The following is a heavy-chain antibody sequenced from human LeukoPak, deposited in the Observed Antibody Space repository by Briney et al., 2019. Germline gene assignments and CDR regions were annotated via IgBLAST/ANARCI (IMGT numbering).Heavy chain of an antibody. CDR3: AKTSTTMVRGVIIMGYDY. CDR1: GFTSSSYG. Sequence: GGSLRLSCAVSGFTSSSYGMNWVRQAPGKGLGWVSGIVPSGGTTYYADSVKGRFTVSRDNSKNTLYLQMNSRRAEDTAVYYCAKTSTTMVRGVIIMGYDYWGQGTLVTVSS. D-gene: IGHD3-10*01. CDR2: IVPSGGTT. J-gene: IGHJ4*02. V-gene: IGHV3-23*01.